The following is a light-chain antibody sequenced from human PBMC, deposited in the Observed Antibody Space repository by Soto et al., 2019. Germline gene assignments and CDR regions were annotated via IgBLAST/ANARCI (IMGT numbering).Light chain of an antibody. CDR2: GNS. V-gene: IGLV1-40*01. CDR3: QSYDSSLSGVV. CDR1: SSNIGAGYD. Sequence: QSVLTQPPSVSGAPGQRVTISCTGSSSNIGAGYDVHWYLQLPGTAPKLLISGNSNRPAGVPDQFSGSKSGTSASLAITGLQAEDEADYYCQSYDSSLSGVVFGGGTKLTVL. J-gene: IGLJ2*01.